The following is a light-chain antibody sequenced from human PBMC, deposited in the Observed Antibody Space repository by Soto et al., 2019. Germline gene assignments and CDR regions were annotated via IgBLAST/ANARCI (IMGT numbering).Light chain of an antibody. CDR3: QQYGTYLWT. J-gene: IGKJ1*01. V-gene: IGKV1-5*01. CDR1: QSISSW. CDR2: DAS. Sequence: EIQMTQSPSTLSASVGDRVTITCRASQSISSWLAWFQQKPGKAPKLLMYDASSLESGVPSRFSGSGSGTEFTLTISSLQPDDFATYYCQQYGTYLWTFGQGTNVDI.